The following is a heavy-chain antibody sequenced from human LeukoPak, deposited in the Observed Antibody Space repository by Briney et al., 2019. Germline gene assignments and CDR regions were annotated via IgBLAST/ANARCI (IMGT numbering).Heavy chain of an antibody. CDR3: ANIQLWPDRFDY. CDR1: GFTFSSYA. CDR2: ISGSGGST. V-gene: IGHV3-23*01. J-gene: IGHJ4*02. D-gene: IGHD5-18*01. Sequence: GGSLRLSCAASGFTFSSYAMSWVRQAPGKGLEWVSAISGSGGSTYYADSVKGRFTISRDNSKNTLYLQMNSLRAEDTAVYYCANIQLWPDRFDYWGQGTLVTVSS.